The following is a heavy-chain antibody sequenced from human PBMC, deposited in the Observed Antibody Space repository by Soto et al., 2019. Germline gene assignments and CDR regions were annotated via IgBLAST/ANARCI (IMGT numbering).Heavy chain of an antibody. J-gene: IGHJ4*02. D-gene: IGHD3-10*01. CDR2: IYYSGST. CDR1: GGSISSYY. Sequence: SETLSLTCTVSGGSISSYYWSWIRQPPGKGLEWIGYIYYSGSTNYNPSLKSRVTISVDTSKNQFSLKLSSVTAADTAVYYCARGSLWFGELYCNYFDYWGQGTLVTVSS. CDR3: ARGSLWFGELYCNYFDY. V-gene: IGHV4-59*01.